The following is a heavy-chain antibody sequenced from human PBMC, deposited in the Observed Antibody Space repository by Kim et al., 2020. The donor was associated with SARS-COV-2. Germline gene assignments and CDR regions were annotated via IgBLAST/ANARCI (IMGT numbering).Heavy chain of an antibody. D-gene: IGHD1-26*01. J-gene: IGHJ6*02. CDR2: IYYSGRT. Sequence: SETLSLTCAVSGDSVSSSSYFWGWIRQPPGKGLEWVASIYYSGRTYFNPSLKSRVTISVDTSKNQFSLKLSSVTAADTAVYYCARHDVIGGGTFAEKYYYYYGVDVWGQGTTVAVSS. CDR3: ARHDVIGGGTFAEKYYYYYGVDV. V-gene: IGHV4-39*01. CDR1: GDSVSSSSYF.